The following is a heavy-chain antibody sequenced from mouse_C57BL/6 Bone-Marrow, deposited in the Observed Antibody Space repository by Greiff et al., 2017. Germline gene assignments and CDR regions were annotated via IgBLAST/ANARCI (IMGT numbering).Heavy chain of an antibody. CDR1: GFNIKDYY. V-gene: IGHV14-2*01. CDR2: IDPEDGET. CDR3: TRSLIYYGTNY. Sequence: EVQVVESGAELVKPGASVKLSCTASGFNIKDYYIHWVKQRTEQGLEWIGRIDPEDGETTYAPKFQDKATITADTSSNTADLQLSSLTSEDTAVYYCTRSLIYYGTNYWGQGTTLTVSS. J-gene: IGHJ2*01. D-gene: IGHD1-1*01.